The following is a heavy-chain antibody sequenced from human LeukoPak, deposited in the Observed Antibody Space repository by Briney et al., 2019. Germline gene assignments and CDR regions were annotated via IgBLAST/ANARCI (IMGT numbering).Heavy chain of an antibody. CDR2: ISSSSSYI. CDR1: GFTFSSYS. D-gene: IGHD6-6*01. J-gene: IGHJ3*02. CDR3: AKAMQRLASIAARLNLFWANDAFDI. V-gene: IGHV3-21*01. Sequence: GGSLRLSCAASGFTFSSYSMNWVRQAPGKGLEWVSSISSSSSYIYYADSVKGRFTISRDNAKNSLYLQMNSLRAEDTAVYYCAKAMQRLASIAARLNLFWANDAFDIWGQGTMATVSS.